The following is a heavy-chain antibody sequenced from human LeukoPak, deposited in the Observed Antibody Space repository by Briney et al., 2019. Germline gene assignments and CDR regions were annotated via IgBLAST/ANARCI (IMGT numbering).Heavy chain of an antibody. D-gene: IGHD3-3*01. CDR3: ARGRGTYDFWSGYYKGYYFDY. CDR1: GGSFSGYY. CDR2: INHSGST. J-gene: IGHJ4*02. Sequence: SETLSLTCAVYGGSFSGYYWSWIRQPPGKGLEWIGEINHSGSTNYNPSLKSRVTISVDTSKNQFSLKLSSETAADTAVYYCARGRGTYDFWSGYYKGYYFDYWGQGTLVTVSS. V-gene: IGHV4-34*01.